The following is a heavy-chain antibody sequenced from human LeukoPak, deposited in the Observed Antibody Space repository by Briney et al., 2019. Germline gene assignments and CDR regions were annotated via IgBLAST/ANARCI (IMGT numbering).Heavy chain of an antibody. Sequence: SVKVSCKASGFTFTSSAMQWVRQACGQRLEWIGWIVVGSGNTDYAQKFQERVTITRDMSTSTAYMELSSLRSEDTAVYYCAATPNYDFWSGYLSGMDVWGQGTTVTVSS. CDR2: IVVGSGNT. D-gene: IGHD3-3*01. CDR1: GFTFTSSA. J-gene: IGHJ6*02. CDR3: AATPNYDFWSGYLSGMDV. V-gene: IGHV1-58*02.